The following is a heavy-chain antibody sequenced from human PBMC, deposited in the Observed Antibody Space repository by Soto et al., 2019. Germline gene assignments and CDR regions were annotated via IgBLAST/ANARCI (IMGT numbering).Heavy chain of an antibody. Sequence: SETLCLTCTVSGGSISSDYWNLIRQPPGKGLEWIGYIHSGSTTYSASLRSRVTISVDTSKNQFSLKLSSVTAADTAVYFCARHDGSRSTHYWGQGTLVTVS. CDR2: IHSGST. CDR3: ARHDGSRSTHY. V-gene: IGHV4-59*08. D-gene: IGHD3-10*01. CDR1: GGSISSDY. J-gene: IGHJ4*02.